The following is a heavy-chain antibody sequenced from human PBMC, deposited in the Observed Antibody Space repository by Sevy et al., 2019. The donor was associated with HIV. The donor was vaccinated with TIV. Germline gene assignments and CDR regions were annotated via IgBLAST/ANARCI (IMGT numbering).Heavy chain of an antibody. V-gene: IGHV3-49*03. Sequence: GGSLRLSCTTSGFTLGDYHMGWSRQAPGKGLEWVGYIRSKPYGGTTEYAASVKGSFIISRDDSRSIAYLQMNSLKTDDTAVYYCTRDPLGQLPDYWGQGTLVTVSS. CDR1: GFTLGDYH. D-gene: IGHD3-10*01. J-gene: IGHJ4*02. CDR2: IRSKPYGGTT. CDR3: TRDPLGQLPDY.